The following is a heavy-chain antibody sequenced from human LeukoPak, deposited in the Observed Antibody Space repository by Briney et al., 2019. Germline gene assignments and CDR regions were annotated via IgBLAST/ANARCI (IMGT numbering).Heavy chain of an antibody. CDR3: AGIEYSSAYYFDY. D-gene: IGHD6-6*01. Sequence: GGSLRLSCAASGFTVSSNYMSWVRQAPGKGLEWVSVIYSGGSTYYADSVKGRFTISRDNSKNTLYLQMNSLRAEDTAVYYCAGIEYSSAYYFDYWGQGTLVTVSS. CDR1: GFTVSSNY. V-gene: IGHV3-66*01. J-gene: IGHJ4*02. CDR2: IYSGGST.